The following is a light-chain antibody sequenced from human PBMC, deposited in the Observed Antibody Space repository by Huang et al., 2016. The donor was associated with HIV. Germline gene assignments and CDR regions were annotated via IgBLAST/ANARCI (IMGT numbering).Light chain of an antibody. CDR1: QTVLYSINKKNY. Sequence: DIVMTQSPDSLAVSPGERATINCKSSQTVLYSINKKNYLAWFQQKPGRPPKFLIYWATTRESGVPDRCSGSGSGTDFTLTINNLQAEDVAVYFCLQYYSVPQTFGHGTKVEIK. CDR2: WAT. J-gene: IGKJ1*01. CDR3: LQYYSVPQT. V-gene: IGKV4-1*01.